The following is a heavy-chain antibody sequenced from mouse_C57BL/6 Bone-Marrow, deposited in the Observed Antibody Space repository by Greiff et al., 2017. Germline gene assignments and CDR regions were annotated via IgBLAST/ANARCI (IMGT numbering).Heavy chain of an antibody. CDR2: INPSSGYT. V-gene: IGHV1-4*01. D-gene: IGHD1-1*01. CDR3: ARYHYSSSYGY. CDR1: GYTFTSYT. J-gene: IGHJ2*01. Sequence: VQLQESGAELARPGASVKMSCKASGYTFTSYTMHWVKQRPGQGLEWIGYINPSSGYTKYNQKFKDKATLTADKSSSTAYMQLSSLTSEDSAVYYCARYHYSSSYGYWGQGTTLTVSS.